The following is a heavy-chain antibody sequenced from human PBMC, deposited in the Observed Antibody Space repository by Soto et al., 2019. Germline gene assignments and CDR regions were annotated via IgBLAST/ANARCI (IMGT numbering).Heavy chain of an antibody. J-gene: IGHJ4*02. CDR2: IKSKTDGGTT. CDR3: TTDPAMAIFDY. Sequence: GESLKISCAASGFTFSNAWMSWVRQDPGKGLEWVGRIKSKTDGGTTDYAAPVKGRFTISRDDSKNTLYLQMNSLKTEYTSVYYCTTDPAMAIFDYWGQGTLVTVSS. V-gene: IGHV3-15*01. CDR1: GFTFSNAW. D-gene: IGHD5-18*01.